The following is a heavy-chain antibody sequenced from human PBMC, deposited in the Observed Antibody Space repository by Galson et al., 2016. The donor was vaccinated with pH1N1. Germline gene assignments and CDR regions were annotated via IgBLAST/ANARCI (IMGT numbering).Heavy chain of an antibody. CDR2: IKQDGSEK. D-gene: IGHD5-24*01. V-gene: IGHV3-7*01. Sequence: SLRLSCAASGFTFSSYWMTWVRQAPGKRLEWVANIKQDGSEKYYVDSLKGRFTVSRDNATNSLYLEMNSLRAEDTAMYYCARDARWEVGGGGYDYWGEGTLVTVS. CDR3: ARDARWEVGGGGYDY. CDR1: GFTFSSYW. J-gene: IGHJ4*02.